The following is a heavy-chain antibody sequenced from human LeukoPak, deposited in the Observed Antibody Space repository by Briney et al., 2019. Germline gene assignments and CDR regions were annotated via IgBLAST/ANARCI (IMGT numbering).Heavy chain of an antibody. V-gene: IGHV4-39*07. J-gene: IGHJ6*03. Sequence: SETLSLTCTVSGGSISSSSYYWGWIRQPPGKGLEWIGSIYYSGSTYYNPSLKSRVTISVDTSKNQFSLKLSSVTAADTAVYYCARDQGSSWYRGDYYYYMDVWGKGTTVTVSS. D-gene: IGHD6-13*01. CDR2: IYYSGST. CDR3: ARDQGSSWYRGDYYYYMDV. CDR1: GGSISSSSYY.